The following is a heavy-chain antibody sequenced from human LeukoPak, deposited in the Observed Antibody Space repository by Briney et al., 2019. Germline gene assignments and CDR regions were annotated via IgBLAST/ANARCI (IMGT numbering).Heavy chain of an antibody. CDR1: GFIFTKYG. V-gene: IGHV1-18*01. CDR2: ISGYNGDT. D-gene: IGHD6-13*01. Sequence: ASVKVSCKASGFIFTKYGISWVRQAPGQGLEWVGWISGYNGDTNYAQKLQGRATMTTDTSTTTAYMELRSLRSDDTAVYYCARDGKLTRYSSTDWGQGTLVTVSS. CDR3: ARDGKLTRYSSTD. J-gene: IGHJ4*02.